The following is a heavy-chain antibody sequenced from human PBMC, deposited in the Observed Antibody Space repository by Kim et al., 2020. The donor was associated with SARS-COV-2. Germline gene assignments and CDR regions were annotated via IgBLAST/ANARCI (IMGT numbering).Heavy chain of an antibody. CDR1: GGSISGSSYY. V-gene: IGHV4-39*07. Sequence: SETLSLTCTVSGGSISGSSYYWGWIHQPPGKGLECIGGVYYTGSTYYSPSLGSRVTISLDRSKNQFSLKLNAVTAADTAVYYCARDSPLGGRPPAIDAFDIWGQGTMVTVSS. CDR2: VYYTGST. D-gene: IGHD3-10*01. CDR3: ARDSPLGGRPPAIDAFDI. J-gene: IGHJ3*02.